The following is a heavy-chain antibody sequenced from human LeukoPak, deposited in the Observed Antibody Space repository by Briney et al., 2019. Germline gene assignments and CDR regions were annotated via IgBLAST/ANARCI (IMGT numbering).Heavy chain of an antibody. D-gene: IGHD2-8*02. V-gene: IGHV3-30*02. J-gene: IGHJ4*02. Sequence: GGSLRLSCAASGFTFSSYGMHWVRQAPGKGLEWVAFIRYDGINKYYADSVKGRFTISRDNSKNTLYLQMNSLRAEDTAVYYCANYRTTGYWGQGTLVTVSS. CDR1: GFTFSSYG. CDR2: IRYDGINK. CDR3: ANYRTTGY.